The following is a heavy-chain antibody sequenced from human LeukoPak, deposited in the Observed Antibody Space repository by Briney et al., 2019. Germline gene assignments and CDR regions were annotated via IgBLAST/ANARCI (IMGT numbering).Heavy chain of an antibody. Sequence: GGSLRLSCAASGFTFSTHWMSWVRQAPGKGLEWVSYISSSGSTIYYADSVKGRFTISRDNAKNSLYLQMNSLRAEDTAVYYCARDRRHLRGYFDLWGRGTLVTVSS. CDR2: ISSSGSTI. J-gene: IGHJ2*01. CDR3: ARDRRHLRGYFDL. CDR1: GFTFSTHW. V-gene: IGHV3-11*01.